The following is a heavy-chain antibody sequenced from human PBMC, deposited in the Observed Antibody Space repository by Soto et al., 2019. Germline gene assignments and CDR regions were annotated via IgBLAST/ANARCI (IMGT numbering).Heavy chain of an antibody. V-gene: IGHV3-74*01. CDR3: ARDLGSSSTWFDP. CDR1: GFSFSTYW. CDR2: INTDATRT. D-gene: IGHD6-13*01. Sequence: VQLVESGGGLVQPGGSLRLSCAASGFSFSTYWMHWVRQAPGKGLVWVSRINTDATRTTYADSVKGRFTISRDNAKNTLYLQMNSLRVEDTAVYYCARDLGSSSTWFDPWGQGTLVTVSS. J-gene: IGHJ5*02.